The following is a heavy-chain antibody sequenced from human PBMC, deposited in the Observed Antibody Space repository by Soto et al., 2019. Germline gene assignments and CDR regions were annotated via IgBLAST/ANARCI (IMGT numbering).Heavy chain of an antibody. V-gene: IGHV3-23*01. J-gene: IGHJ4*02. Sequence: GGSRRHSCGASGFTFSRDVMSWGRQAPGKGLEWVSLITDNGGSTYYADSVKGRFTISRDNTKNTLFLQMNSLRAEDTAVYYCAKERATPTAFDYWGQGARVTVSS. CDR1: GFTFSRDV. D-gene: IGHD2-15*01. CDR3: AKERATPTAFDY. CDR2: ITDNGGST.